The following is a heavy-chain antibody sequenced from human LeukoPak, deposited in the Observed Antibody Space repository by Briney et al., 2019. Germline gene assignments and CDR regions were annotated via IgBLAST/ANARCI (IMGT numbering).Heavy chain of an antibody. V-gene: IGHV1-46*01. Sequence: ASVKVSCKASGYTFTSYYLHWVRQAPGQGLEWMGMINPGAGSTNYAQKFQGRVTMTRDTSTSTVYMDLSSLRSEDTAVYYCAREMSGGLFDYWGQETLVTVSS. CDR2: INPGAGST. CDR1: GYTFTSYY. CDR3: AREMSGGLFDY. J-gene: IGHJ4*02. D-gene: IGHD2-8*02.